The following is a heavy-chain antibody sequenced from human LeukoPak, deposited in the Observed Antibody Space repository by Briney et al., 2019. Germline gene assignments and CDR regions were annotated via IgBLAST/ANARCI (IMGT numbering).Heavy chain of an antibody. Sequence: PGGSLRLSCAASGFTFSSSAMSWVRQAPGKGLEWVSGISDSGGSTYYADSVKGRFTISRDKSKNMLYLQMNSLRAEDTAVYYCAKVSESNYDFLTGYYTPYYFDYWGQGTLVTVSS. CDR3: AKVSESNYDFLTGYYTPYYFDY. J-gene: IGHJ4*02. V-gene: IGHV3-23*01. CDR1: GFTFSSSA. CDR2: ISDSGGST. D-gene: IGHD3-9*01.